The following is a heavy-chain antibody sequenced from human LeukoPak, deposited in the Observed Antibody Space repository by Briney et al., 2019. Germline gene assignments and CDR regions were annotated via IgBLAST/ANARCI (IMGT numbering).Heavy chain of an antibody. V-gene: IGHV3-48*03. D-gene: IGHD1-26*01. CDR2: ISSSGSTI. CDR1: GFTFSSCE. Sequence: PGGALRLSCAASGFTFSSCEMNWVRQAPGEGLEWVSYISSSGSTIYYADAVKGRFTISRDNAKNSLYLQMNSLRAEDTAVYYCAGGEYSGSYYRDWGQGTLVTVSS. J-gene: IGHJ4*02. CDR3: AGGEYSGSYYRD.